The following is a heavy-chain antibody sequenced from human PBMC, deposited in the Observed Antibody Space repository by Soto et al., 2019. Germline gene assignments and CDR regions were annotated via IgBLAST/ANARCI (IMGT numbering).Heavy chain of an antibody. V-gene: IGHV4-31*03. CDR1: GGSISSGGYY. Sequence: NPSETLSLTCTVSGGSISSGGYYWSWIRQHPGKGLEWIGYIYYSGSTYYNPSLKSRVTISVDTSKNQFSLKLSSVTAADTAVYYCASYYGGSFRGAAFDIWGQGTMVTVSS. CDR3: ASYYGGSFRGAAFDI. CDR2: IYYSGST. J-gene: IGHJ3*02. D-gene: IGHD4-17*01.